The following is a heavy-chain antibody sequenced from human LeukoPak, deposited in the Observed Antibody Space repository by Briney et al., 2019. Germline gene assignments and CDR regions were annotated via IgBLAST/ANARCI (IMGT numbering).Heavy chain of an antibody. Sequence: SETLSLTCTVSGGPISSYYWSWIRQPPGKGLEWIGYIYYSGNTNYNPSLKSRVSISIDTSKNQFSLQLSSVTAADTAVYYCARDRDSSGLRDFDLWGRGTLVTVSA. V-gene: IGHV4-59*12. CDR2: IYYSGNT. J-gene: IGHJ2*01. CDR3: ARDRDSSGLRDFDL. D-gene: IGHD3-22*01. CDR1: GGPISSYY.